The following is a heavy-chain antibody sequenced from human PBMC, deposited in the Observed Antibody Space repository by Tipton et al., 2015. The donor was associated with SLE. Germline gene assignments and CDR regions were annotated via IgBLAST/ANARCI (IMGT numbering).Heavy chain of an antibody. Sequence: TLSLTCTVSGYSIPSGYYWGWIRQSPGKGLEWIGSLYHSGTTYYNPSLKSRVILSVDTSKNQFSLKMRSVTASDTAVYYCATLHSSSVDYWGQGSLVTISS. CDR3: ATLHSSSVDY. D-gene: IGHD6-6*01. V-gene: IGHV4-38-2*02. CDR1: GYSIPSGYY. CDR2: LYHSGTT. J-gene: IGHJ4*02.